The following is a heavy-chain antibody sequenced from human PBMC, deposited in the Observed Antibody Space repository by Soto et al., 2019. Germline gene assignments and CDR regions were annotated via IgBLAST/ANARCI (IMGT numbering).Heavy chain of an antibody. Sequence: QVQLVESGGGVVQPGRSLRLSCAASGFTFSSYGMHWVRQAPGKGLEWVAVISYDGSNKYYADSVKGRFTISRDNSKNTLYLQMNSLRAEDTAVYYCAKDYCSSTSCYYYYYYMDVWGKGTTVTVSS. CDR1: GFTFSSYG. CDR3: AKDYCSSTSCYYYYYYMDV. V-gene: IGHV3-30*18. J-gene: IGHJ6*03. D-gene: IGHD2-2*01. CDR2: ISYDGSNK.